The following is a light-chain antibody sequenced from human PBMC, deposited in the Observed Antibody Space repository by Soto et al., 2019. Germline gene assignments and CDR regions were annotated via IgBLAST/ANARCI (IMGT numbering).Light chain of an antibody. J-gene: IGLJ1*01. V-gene: IGLV2-14*01. Sequence: QSVVTQTPSVSGSPGESVTFSCSGSISDIGSHNYVSWYRQYPGEAPKLLIYEVHYRPSGVSSRFSGSKSGNTASLTISGLQAADEADYYCGSYFTTSPLEVFGTGTKVTVL. CDR1: ISDIGSHNY. CDR2: EVH. CDR3: GSYFTTSPLEV.